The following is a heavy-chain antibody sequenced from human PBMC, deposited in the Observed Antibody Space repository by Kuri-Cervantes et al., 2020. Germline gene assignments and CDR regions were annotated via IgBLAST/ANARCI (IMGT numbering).Heavy chain of an antibody. CDR3: ARGHEDGLRGFDY. J-gene: IGHJ4*02. D-gene: IGHD3-10*01. V-gene: IGHV3-48*03. CDR1: GFTFSSYA. Sequence: GESLKISCAASGFTFSSYAMNWVRQAPGKGLEWVSYISSSGSTIYYADSVKGRFTISRDNAKNSLYLQMNSLRAEDTAVYYCARGHEDGLRGFDYWGQGTLVTVSS. CDR2: ISSSGSTI.